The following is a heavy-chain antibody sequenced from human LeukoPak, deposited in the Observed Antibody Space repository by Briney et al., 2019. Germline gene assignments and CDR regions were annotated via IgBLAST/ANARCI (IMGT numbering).Heavy chain of an antibody. J-gene: IGHJ3*02. CDR3: ASDRTALTSRYCSGGSCYLRDAFDI. Sequence: ASVKVSCEASGYTFTRYAMNWVRQAPGQGLEWMGWINTNTGNPTYAQGFTGRFVFSLDTSVSTAYLQISSLKAEDTAVYYCASDRTALTSRYCSGGSCYLRDAFDIWGQGTMVTVSS. D-gene: IGHD2-15*01. CDR2: INTNTGNP. CDR1: GYTFTRYA. V-gene: IGHV7-4-1*02.